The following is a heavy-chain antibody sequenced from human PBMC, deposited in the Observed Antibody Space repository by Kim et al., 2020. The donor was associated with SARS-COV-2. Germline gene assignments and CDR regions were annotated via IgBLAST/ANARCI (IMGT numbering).Heavy chain of an antibody. Sequence: NGDSVQGGFTISKNKSKNRQNLQMNSLRTEDTAMYYCAKDNYGSIDYWGQGTLVTVSS. CDR3: AKDNYGSIDY. V-gene: IGHV3-30*13. J-gene: IGHJ4*02. D-gene: IGHD3-10*01.